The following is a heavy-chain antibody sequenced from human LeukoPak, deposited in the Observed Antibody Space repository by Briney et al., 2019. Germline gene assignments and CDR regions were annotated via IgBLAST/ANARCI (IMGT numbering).Heavy chain of an antibody. CDR2: INPNSGGT. CDR1: GYTFTGYY. CDR3: ARDLSSYYYDSSGYPGGLDY. V-gene: IGHV1-2*02. J-gene: IGHJ4*02. D-gene: IGHD3-22*01. Sequence: ASVKVSCKASGYTFTGYYMHWMRQAPGQGLEWMGWINPNSGGTNYAQKFQGRVTMTRDTSISTAYMELSRLRSDDTAVYYCARDLSSYYYDSSGYPGGLDYWGQGTLVTVSS.